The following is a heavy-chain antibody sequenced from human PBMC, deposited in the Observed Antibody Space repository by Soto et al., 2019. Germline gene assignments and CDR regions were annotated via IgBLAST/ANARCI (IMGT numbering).Heavy chain of an antibody. CDR1: GFTFSSYG. CDR3: AKGEAVAGYYFDY. CDR2: ISYDGSNK. J-gene: IGHJ4*02. Sequence: QVQLVESGGGVVQPGRSLRLSCAASGFTFSSYGMHWVRQAPGKGLEWVAVISYDGSNKYYADSVKGRFTISRDNSKNTLYMQMNSLRAEDTAVYYCAKGEAVAGYYFDYWGQGTLVTVSS. D-gene: IGHD6-19*01. V-gene: IGHV3-30*18.